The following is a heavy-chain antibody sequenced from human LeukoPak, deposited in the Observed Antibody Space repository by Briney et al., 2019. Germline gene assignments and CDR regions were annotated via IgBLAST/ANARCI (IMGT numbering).Heavy chain of an antibody. V-gene: IGHV1-2*02. CDR3: AKDMGQEDPQDRMGAPDY. CDR1: GGTFSSYA. CDR2: IIPNSGGT. J-gene: IGHJ4*02. D-gene: IGHD1-26*01. Sequence: ASVKVSCKASGGTFSSYAISWVRQAPGQGLEWMGGIIPNSGGTNYAQKFQGRVTMTRDTSISTAYMELSRLRSDDTAVYYCAKDMGQEDPQDRMGAPDYWGQGTLVTVSS.